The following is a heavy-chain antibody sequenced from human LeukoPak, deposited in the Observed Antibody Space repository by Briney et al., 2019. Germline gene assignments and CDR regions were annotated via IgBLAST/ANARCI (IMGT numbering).Heavy chain of an antibody. J-gene: IGHJ4*02. CDR2: ISYSGST. CDR3: ARSTSTMTAYVY. V-gene: IGHV4-59*01. Sequence: KPSETLSLTCTVSGGSISSYYWSWIRQPPGKGLEWIGYISYSGSTNYNPSLKSRVTISVDTSKSQFSLKLASVTAADTAVYYCARSTSTMTAYVYWGQGTLVTVSS. D-gene: IGHD3-9*01. CDR1: GGSISSYY.